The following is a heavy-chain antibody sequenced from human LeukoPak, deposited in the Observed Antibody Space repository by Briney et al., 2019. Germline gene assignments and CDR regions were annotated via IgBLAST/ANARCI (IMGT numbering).Heavy chain of an antibody. CDR2: INPNSGGT. D-gene: IGHD5-18*01. Sequence: ASVKVSCKASGDTFMNYAISWVRQAPGQGLEWMGWINPNSGGTNYAQKFQGRVTMTRDTSISTAYMELSRLRSDDTAVYYCARGGDTVAFGIWGQGTMVTVSS. CDR1: GDTFMNYA. CDR3: ARGGDTVAFGI. J-gene: IGHJ3*02. V-gene: IGHV1-2*02.